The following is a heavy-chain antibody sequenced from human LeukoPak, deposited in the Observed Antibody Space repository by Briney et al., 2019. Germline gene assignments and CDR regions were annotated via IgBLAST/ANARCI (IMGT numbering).Heavy chain of an antibody. CDR1: GFTFSSYG. Sequence: GGSLRLSCAASGFTFSSYGMHWVRQAPGKGLEWVAFIRYDGSNKYYADSVKGRFTISRDNSKNTLYLQMNSLRAEDTAVYYCARVVAAAGGDYFDYWGQGTLVTVSS. D-gene: IGHD6-13*01. V-gene: IGHV3-30*02. J-gene: IGHJ4*02. CDR3: ARVVAAAGGDYFDY. CDR2: IRYDGSNK.